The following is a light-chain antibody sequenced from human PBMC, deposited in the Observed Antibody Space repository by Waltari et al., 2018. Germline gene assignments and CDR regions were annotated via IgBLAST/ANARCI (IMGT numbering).Light chain of an antibody. CDR2: DTS. CDR3: QQRNIWPLT. J-gene: IGKJ4*01. Sequence: EVVLTQSPATLSLSPGEGATLSCRASQSVSNSLAWYQQKPGQPPRLLSYDTSNRASGIPARFSASGSGTDFTLSITSLEPEDFAVYYCQQRNIWPLTFGGGTKVEIK. CDR1: QSVSNS. V-gene: IGKV3-11*01.